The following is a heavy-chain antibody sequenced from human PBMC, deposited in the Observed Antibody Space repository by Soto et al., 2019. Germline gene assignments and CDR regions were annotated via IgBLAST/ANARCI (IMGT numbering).Heavy chain of an antibody. CDR2: IYYSGST. V-gene: IGHV4-39*01. J-gene: IGHJ4*02. D-gene: IGHD2-15*01. Sequence: SETLSLTCPVAGGSISSSSYYWGLIRQPPGKGLEWIGSIYYSGSTYYNPSLKSRVTISVDTSKNQFSLKLSSVTAADTAVYYCARNIVVVVAASDYYFDYWGQGTLVTVSS. CDR1: GGSISSSSYY. CDR3: ARNIVVVVAASDYYFDY.